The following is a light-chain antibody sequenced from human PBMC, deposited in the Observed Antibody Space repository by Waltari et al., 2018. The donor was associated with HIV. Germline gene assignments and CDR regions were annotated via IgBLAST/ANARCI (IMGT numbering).Light chain of an antibody. CDR1: QSIRSW. Sequence: DIQMTQSPSTLSASVGDRVTITCRARQSIRSWLAWYQQKTGKAPKLLIYQASSLESGVPSRFRGSGSGTEFTLTISSLQPDDFATYYCQQYNTYSPWTFGQGTKVEIK. J-gene: IGKJ1*01. V-gene: IGKV1-5*03. CDR2: QAS. CDR3: QQYNTYSPWT.